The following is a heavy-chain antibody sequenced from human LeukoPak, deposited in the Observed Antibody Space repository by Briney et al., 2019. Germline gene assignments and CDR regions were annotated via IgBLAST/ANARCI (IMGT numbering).Heavy chain of an antibody. D-gene: IGHD2-8*02. CDR2: IKPDGTET. CDR1: GFTVTTDW. V-gene: IGHV3-7*01. Sequence: GPSLRLSWAPAGFTVTTDWMTSVRQAPRKGLELVANIKPDGTETYYVKYLRGRLTISRDNAKNSVFLPINSLRAEDTAMYYCPRTNVASPGSDWGLGNLVTVSS. CDR3: PRTNVASPGSD. J-gene: IGHJ4*02.